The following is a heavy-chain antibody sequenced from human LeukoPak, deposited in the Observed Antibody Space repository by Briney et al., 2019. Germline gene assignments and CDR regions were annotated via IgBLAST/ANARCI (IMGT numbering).Heavy chain of an antibody. Sequence: ASVKVSCKASGYTFTSYGISWVRQAPGQGLEWMGWISAYNGNTNYAQKLQGRVTMTRNTSISTAYMELSSLRSEDTAVYYCARGGGLRGGNSCRYWGQGTLVTVSS. CDR3: ARGGGLRGGNSCRY. V-gene: IGHV1-18*01. D-gene: IGHD4-23*01. CDR2: ISAYNGNT. J-gene: IGHJ4*02. CDR1: GYTFTSYG.